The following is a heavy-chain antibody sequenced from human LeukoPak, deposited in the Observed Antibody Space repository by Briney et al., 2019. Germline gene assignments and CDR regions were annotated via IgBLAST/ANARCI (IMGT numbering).Heavy chain of an antibody. Sequence: SVKVSCKASGGTFSSYAISWVRQAPGQGLEWMGGIIPIFGTANYAQKFQGRVTITADESTSTAYMELSSLRSEDTAVYYCARDLSGSYSGNWFDPWGQGTLVTVSS. J-gene: IGHJ5*02. V-gene: IGHV1-69*13. CDR2: IIPIFGTA. D-gene: IGHD1-26*01. CDR1: GGTFSSYA. CDR3: ARDLSGSYSGNWFDP.